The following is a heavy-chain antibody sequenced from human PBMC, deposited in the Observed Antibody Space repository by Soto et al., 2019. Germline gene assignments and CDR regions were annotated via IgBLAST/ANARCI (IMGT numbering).Heavy chain of an antibody. CDR3: ARELIAVAGTWWFDP. J-gene: IGHJ5*02. V-gene: IGHV1-2*04. Sequence: ASVKVSCKASGYTFTGYYMHWVLQAPGQGLEWMGWINPNSGGTNYAQKFQGWVTMTRDTSISTACMELSRLRSDDTAVYYCARELIAVAGTWWFDPWGQGTLVTVSS. CDR2: INPNSGGT. D-gene: IGHD6-19*01. CDR1: GYTFTGYY.